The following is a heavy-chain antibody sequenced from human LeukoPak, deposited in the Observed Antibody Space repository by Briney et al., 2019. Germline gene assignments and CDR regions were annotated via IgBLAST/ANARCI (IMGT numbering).Heavy chain of an antibody. D-gene: IGHD3-22*01. V-gene: IGHV4-38-2*02. J-gene: IGHJ1*01. CDR2: IYHSGRT. Sequence: PSETLSLTCTVSGYSISSGYYWGWIRQPPGKGLEWIGSIYHSGRTYYNPSPKSRVTISVDTSKNQFSLKLSSVTAADTAVYYCARVVQSTDSSGFYLPEYFQHWGQGTLVTVSS. CDR3: ARVVQSTDSSGFYLPEYFQH. CDR1: GYSISSGYY.